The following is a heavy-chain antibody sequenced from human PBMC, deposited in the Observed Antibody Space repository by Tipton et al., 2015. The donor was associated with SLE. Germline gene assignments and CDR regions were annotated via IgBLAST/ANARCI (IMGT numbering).Heavy chain of an antibody. CDR2: IYYSGST. J-gene: IGHJ5*02. CDR1: GGSISSHY. D-gene: IGHD3-10*01. Sequence: GLVKPSETLSLTCTVSGGSISSHYWSWIRQPPGKGLEWIGYIYYSGSTNYNPSLKSRVTISVDTAKNQFSLKLSSVTAADTAVYYCARFGDDRVNWFDPWGQGTLVTVSS. V-gene: IGHV4-59*11. CDR3: ARFGDDRVNWFDP.